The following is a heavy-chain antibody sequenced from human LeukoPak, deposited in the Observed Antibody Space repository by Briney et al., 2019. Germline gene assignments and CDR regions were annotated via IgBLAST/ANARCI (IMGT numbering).Heavy chain of an antibody. CDR3: AREGSGYDFDY. D-gene: IGHD5-12*01. V-gene: IGHV3-21*01. CDR2: ISSSSSYI. J-gene: IGHJ4*02. Sequence: GGSLRLSCAASGFTFSSYSMNWVRRASGKGLEWVSSISSSSSYIFYADSVKGRFTISRDNAKNSLYRQMDSLRAEDTAVYYCAREGSGYDFDYWGQGTLVTVSS. CDR1: GFTFSSYS.